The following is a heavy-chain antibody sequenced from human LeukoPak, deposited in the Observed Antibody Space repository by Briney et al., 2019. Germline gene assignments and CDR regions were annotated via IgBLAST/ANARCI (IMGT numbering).Heavy chain of an antibody. Sequence: PGGSLRLSCAPSGFTSTVYWITWVRHAPGQGLEWVATIDQYGGQQYYVDSVKDRFTISRDNAENSLFLQMNSLHADDTAVYYCAIEVWFRADSWGQGTLVTVS. CDR1: GFTSTVYW. V-gene: IGHV3-7*05. CDR3: AIEVWFRADS. J-gene: IGHJ4*02. D-gene: IGHD3-10*01. CDR2: IDQYGGQQ.